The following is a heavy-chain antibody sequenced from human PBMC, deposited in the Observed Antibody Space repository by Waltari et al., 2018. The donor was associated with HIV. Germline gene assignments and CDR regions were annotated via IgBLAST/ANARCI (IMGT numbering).Heavy chain of an antibody. V-gene: IGHV3-49*03. Sequence: EVHLVESGGGLVQPGRSLRLPCKASGFNFGAYALTWFRQAPGKGLEWVGFIRSKPYGGTREYAASVKGRFTISRDDSKNIAFLQMDSLKIEDTAVYYCARGVNLRCTGDCYSAYWGQGTLVTVSS. J-gene: IGHJ4*02. CDR1: GFNFGAYA. CDR2: IRSKPYGGTR. D-gene: IGHD2-21*02. CDR3: ARGVNLRCTGDCYSAY.